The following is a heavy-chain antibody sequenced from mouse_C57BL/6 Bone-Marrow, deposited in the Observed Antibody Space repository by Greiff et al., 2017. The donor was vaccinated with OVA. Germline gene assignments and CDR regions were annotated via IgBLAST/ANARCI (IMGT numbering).Heavy chain of an antibody. Sequence: VQLQQPGPELVKPGASVKISCKASGYSFTDYNMNWVKQSNGKSLEWIGVINPNYGTTSYNQKFKGKATLTVDQSSSTAYMQLNSLTSEDSAVYYFASRYYYGSAPFDYWGQGTTLTVSS. D-gene: IGHD1-1*01. CDR3: ASRYYYGSAPFDY. V-gene: IGHV1-39*01. J-gene: IGHJ2*01. CDR2: INPNYGTT. CDR1: GYSFTDYN.